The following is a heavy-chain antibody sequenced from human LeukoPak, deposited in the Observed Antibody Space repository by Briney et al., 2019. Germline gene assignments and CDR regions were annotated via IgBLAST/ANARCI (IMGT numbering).Heavy chain of an antibody. D-gene: IGHD2-2*01. V-gene: IGHV1-2*02. CDR2: INPNSGGT. CDR3: ARDSFYCGSTSCYPLDY. Sequence: ASVKVSCKASGYTFTGYYIHWVRQAPGQGLEWMGWINPNSGGTNYAQKFQGGVTMTRDTSISTAYMELSRLRSDDTAVYYCARDSFYCGSTSCYPLDYWGQGTLVTVSS. CDR1: GYTFTGYY. J-gene: IGHJ4*02.